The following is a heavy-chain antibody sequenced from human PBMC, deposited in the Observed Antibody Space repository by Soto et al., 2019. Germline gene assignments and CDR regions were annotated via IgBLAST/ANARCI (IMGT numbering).Heavy chain of an antibody. CDR1: GFTFSDYA. Sequence: VQLVESGGGVVQPGRSLRLSCAASGFTFSDYAMHWVRQAPGKGLEWVAVVSHDGRNTHYADSVKGRFTISRDSSKNTVALEITSRRAEDTAVYYCAKGGRQWLVTSDVTYWGQGALVTVSS. CDR2: VSHDGRNT. J-gene: IGHJ4*02. V-gene: IGHV3-30*18. CDR3: AKGGRQWLVTSDVTY. D-gene: IGHD6-19*01.